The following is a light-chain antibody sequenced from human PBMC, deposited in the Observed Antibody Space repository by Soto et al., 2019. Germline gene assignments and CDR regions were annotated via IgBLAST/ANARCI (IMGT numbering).Light chain of an antibody. J-gene: IGKJ1*01. CDR2: VAS. CDR1: QGISNY. Sequence: DIQMTQSPSSLSASVGERVTITCRASQGISNYLAWYQQQPGNVPKLLIYVASTLQSGVPSRFSGSGSGTDFTLTISSLQHEDFATYYCQKYSSAPWTFGQGTKVEIK. V-gene: IGKV1-27*01. CDR3: QKYSSAPWT.